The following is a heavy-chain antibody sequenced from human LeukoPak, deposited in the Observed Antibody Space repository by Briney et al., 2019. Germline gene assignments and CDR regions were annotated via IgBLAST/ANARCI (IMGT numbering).Heavy chain of an antibody. D-gene: IGHD3-22*01. CDR1: GYTFTSYY. Sequence: AAVKVSCKASGYTFTSYYMHWVRQAPVQGLEWMGIINPSGGSTSYAQKFQGRVTMTRDMSTSTVYMELSSLRSEDTAVYYCARVSGYYYGDWGQGTLVTVSS. J-gene: IGHJ4*02. CDR3: ARVSGYYYGD. CDR2: INPSGGST. V-gene: IGHV1-46*01.